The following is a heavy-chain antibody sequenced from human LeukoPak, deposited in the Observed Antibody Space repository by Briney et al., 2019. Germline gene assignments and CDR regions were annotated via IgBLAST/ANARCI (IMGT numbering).Heavy chain of an antibody. CDR3: RYSGWSRVDAFDI. D-gene: IGHD6-19*01. V-gene: IGHV4-34*01. CDR2: INHSGST. J-gene: IGHJ3*02. CDR1: GGSFSGYY. Sequence: SETLSLTCAVYGGSFSGYYWSWIRQPPGKGLEWIGEINHSGSTNYNPSLKSRVTISVDTSKNRFSLKLSSVTAADTAVYYCRYSGWSRVDAFDIWGQGTMVTVSS.